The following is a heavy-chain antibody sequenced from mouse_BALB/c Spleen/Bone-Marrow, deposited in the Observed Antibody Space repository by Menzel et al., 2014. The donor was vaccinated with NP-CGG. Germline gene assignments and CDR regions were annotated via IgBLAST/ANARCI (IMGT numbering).Heavy chain of an antibody. V-gene: IGHV1S29*02. CDR3: VRAPPITSVVTRDY. J-gene: IGHJ2*01. D-gene: IGHD1-1*01. CDR1: GYPFTDYN. CDR2: IYPHTSDT. Sequence: VQLQQSGPELVKPGASAKISCKASGYPFTDYNMHWVKQSHGKSLEWIGYIYPHTSDTGYNQKFRNKATLTVDISSSTAYMVLRSLTSEDSAVYYCVRAPPITSVVTRDYWGQGTTLTVSS.